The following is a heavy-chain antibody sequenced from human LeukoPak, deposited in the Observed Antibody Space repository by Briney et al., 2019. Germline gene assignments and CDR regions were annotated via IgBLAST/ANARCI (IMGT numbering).Heavy chain of an antibody. J-gene: IGHJ4*02. D-gene: IGHD6-19*01. CDR2: IYYSGST. Sequence: SETLSLTCTVSGGSISSYYWSWIRQPPGKGLEWIGYIYYSGSTNYNPSLKSRVTISVDTSKNQFSLKLSSVTAADTAVYYCARGAGRGSSGWHYWGQGTLVTVSS. CDR3: ARGAGRGSSGWHY. V-gene: IGHV4-59*01. CDR1: GGSISSYY.